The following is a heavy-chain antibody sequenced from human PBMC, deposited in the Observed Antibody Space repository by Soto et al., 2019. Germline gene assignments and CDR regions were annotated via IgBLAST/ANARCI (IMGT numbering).Heavy chain of an antibody. Sequence: GESLNISCKGSGYSVTSYWIGLVRQMPGKGLEWMGIIYPGDSDTRYSPSFQGQVTISADKSISTAYLQWSSLKASDTAMYYCARGYYDSSGYYLTPQGAFDIWGQGTMVTVSS. CDR2: IYPGDSDT. CDR1: GYSVTSYW. J-gene: IGHJ3*02. D-gene: IGHD3-22*01. CDR3: ARGYYDSSGYYLTPQGAFDI. V-gene: IGHV5-51*01.